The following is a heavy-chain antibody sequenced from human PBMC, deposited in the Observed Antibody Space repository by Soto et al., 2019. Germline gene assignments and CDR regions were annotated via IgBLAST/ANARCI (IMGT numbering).Heavy chain of an antibody. Sequence: PSETLSLTCTVSGGSISSYYWSWIRQPAGKGLEWIGRIYTSGSTNYNPSLKSRVTMSVDTSKNQFSLKLSSVTAADTAVYYCARATEDRNYYYYYGMDVWGQGTTVTVSS. CDR3: ARATEDRNYYYYYGMDV. J-gene: IGHJ6*02. V-gene: IGHV4-4*07. CDR2: IYTSGST. CDR1: GGSISSYY.